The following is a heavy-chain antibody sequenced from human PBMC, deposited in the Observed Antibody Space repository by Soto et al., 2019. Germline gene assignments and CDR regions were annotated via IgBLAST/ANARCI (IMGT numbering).Heavy chain of an antibody. CDR1: GYTFTSYD. Sequence: QVQLVQSGAEVKKPGASVKVSCKDSGYTFTSYDINWVRQATGQGLEWMGWMNANSGNTGYAQKFQGRVTMTRNTSISTAYMELSSLGSEDTAVYYCASGYDFWSGYYTGYGYFQHWGQGTLVTVSS. CDR2: MNANSGNT. CDR3: ASGYDFWSGYYTGYGYFQH. V-gene: IGHV1-8*01. D-gene: IGHD3-3*01. J-gene: IGHJ1*01.